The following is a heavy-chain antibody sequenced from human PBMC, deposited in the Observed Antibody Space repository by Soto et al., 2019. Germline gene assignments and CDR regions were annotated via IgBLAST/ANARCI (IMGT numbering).Heavy chain of an antibody. CDR1: GYTFTSYA. D-gene: IGHD3-10*01. J-gene: IGHJ4*02. CDR2: INAGNGNT. V-gene: IGHV1-3*01. CDR3: ARSWFGAHYDY. Sequence: QVQLVQSGAEVKKPGASVKVSCKASGYTFTSYAMHWVRQAPGQRLEWMGWINAGNGNTKYSQKFQGRVTITRDTAASTAYMELSSLRSEDTAVYYCARSWFGAHYDYWGQGTLVTVSS.